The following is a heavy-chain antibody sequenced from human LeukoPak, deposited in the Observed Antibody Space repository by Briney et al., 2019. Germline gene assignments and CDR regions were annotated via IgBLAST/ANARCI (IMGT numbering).Heavy chain of an antibody. CDR1: GFTFSSYS. CDR3: ARGPRIAVAGTRYYFDY. Sequence: GGSLRLSCAASGFTFSSYSMNWVRQAPGKGLEWVSSISSSSSYIYYADSVKGRFTISRDNAKNTLYLQMNSLRAEDTAVYYCARGPRIAVAGTRYYFDYWGQGTLVTVSS. V-gene: IGHV3-21*01. D-gene: IGHD6-19*01. CDR2: ISSSSSYI. J-gene: IGHJ4*02.